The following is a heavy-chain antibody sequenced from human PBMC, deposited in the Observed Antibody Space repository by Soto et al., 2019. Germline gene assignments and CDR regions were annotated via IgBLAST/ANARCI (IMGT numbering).Heavy chain of an antibody. CDR1: GFSLSTSGVG. CDR3: AHALWFGDSNWFDP. Sequence: QITLKESGPTLVKPTQTLTLTRTFSGFSLSTSGVGVGWIRQPPGKALEWLALIYWDDDKRYSPSLKSRLTITKDTSKNQVVLTMTNMDPVDTATYYCAHALWFGDSNWFDPWGQGTLVTVSS. CDR2: IYWDDDK. D-gene: IGHD3-10*01. V-gene: IGHV2-5*02. J-gene: IGHJ5*02.